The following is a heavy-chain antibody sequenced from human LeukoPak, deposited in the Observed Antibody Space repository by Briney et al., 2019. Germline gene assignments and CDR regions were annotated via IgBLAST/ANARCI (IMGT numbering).Heavy chain of an antibody. CDR1: GFTVSSNY. Sequence: PGGSLRLSCAASGFTVSSNYMSWVRQAPGKGLEWVSVIYSGGSTYYADSVKGRFTISRDNSKNTLYLQMNSLRAEDTAVYYCAGEDIVVVPAAIPNYYYYGMDVWGQGTTVTVSS. J-gene: IGHJ6*02. V-gene: IGHV3-66*01. D-gene: IGHD2-2*02. CDR2: IYSGGST. CDR3: AGEDIVVVPAAIPNYYYYGMDV.